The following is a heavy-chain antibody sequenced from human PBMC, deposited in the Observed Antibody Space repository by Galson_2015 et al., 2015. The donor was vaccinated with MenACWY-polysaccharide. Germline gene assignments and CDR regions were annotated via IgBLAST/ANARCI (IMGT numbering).Heavy chain of an antibody. V-gene: IGHV3-30*02. D-gene: IGHD6-13*01. J-gene: IGHJ4*02. CDR3: AKDRTAAASDGDY. CDR1: GFTFSSYG. CDR2: IRYDGRDK. Sequence: SLRLSCAASGFTFSSYGMHWVRQAPGKGLKWVAFIRYDGRDKYYADSVKGRFTLSRDNSKNTLYLQMDSLRAEDTAVYYRAKDRTAAASDGDYWGQGTLVTVSS.